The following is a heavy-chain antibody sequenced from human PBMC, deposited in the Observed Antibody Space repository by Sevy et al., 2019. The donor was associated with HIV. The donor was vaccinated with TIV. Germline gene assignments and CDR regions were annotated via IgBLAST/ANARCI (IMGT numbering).Heavy chain of an antibody. V-gene: IGHV3-53*01. CDR1: GFTVSSNS. J-gene: IGHJ4*02. Sequence: GGSLRLSCAASGFTVSSNSMSWVRRAPGKGLDWVSVIYGGCNTYYANSVRVRFTISRDNSKNTLHVQWNSLRAEDTAGYYCARIDHGYSHWGQGTLVTVSS. CDR3: ARIDHGYSH. D-gene: IGHD4-17*01. CDR2: IYGGCNT.